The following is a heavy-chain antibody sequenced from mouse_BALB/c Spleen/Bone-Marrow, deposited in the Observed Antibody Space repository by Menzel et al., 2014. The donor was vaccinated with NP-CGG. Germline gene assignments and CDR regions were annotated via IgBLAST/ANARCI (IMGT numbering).Heavy chain of an antibody. J-gene: IGHJ3*01. CDR2: INPYNGDT. D-gene: IGHD2-4*01. CDR3: ARGEDYGRGCWFAY. CDR1: GYSFTGYF. Sequence: EVQLQQSGPELVKPGASVKISCKASGYSFTGYFMNWVMQSHGKSLEWIGRINPYNGDTFYNQKFKGKATLTVDKSSSTAHMELRSLASEDSAVYYCARGEDYGRGCWFAYWGQGTLVTVSA. V-gene: IGHV1-20*02.